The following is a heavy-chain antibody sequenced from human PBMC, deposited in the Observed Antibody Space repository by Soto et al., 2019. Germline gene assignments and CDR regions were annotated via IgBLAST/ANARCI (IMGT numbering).Heavy chain of an antibody. Sequence: SETLSLTCTVSGGSISSGGYYWSWIRQHPGKGLEWIGYIYYSGSTYYNPSLKSRVTISVDTSKNQFSLKLSSVTAADTAVYYCARSGGPRYYFDYWGQGTLVTVSS. J-gene: IGHJ4*02. V-gene: IGHV4-31*03. CDR3: ARSGGPRYYFDY. CDR2: IYYSGST. D-gene: IGHD3-10*01. CDR1: GGSISSGGYY.